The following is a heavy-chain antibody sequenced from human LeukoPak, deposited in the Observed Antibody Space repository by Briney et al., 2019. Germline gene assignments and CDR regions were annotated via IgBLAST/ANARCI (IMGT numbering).Heavy chain of an antibody. J-gene: IGHJ4*02. CDR1: GFTFSDYY. CDR2: ISSSGSTI. V-gene: IGHV3-11*04. Sequence: PGGSLRLSCAASGFTFSDYYMSWIRQAPGKGLEWVSYISSSGSTIYYADSVKGRFTISRDNAKNSLYLQMNSLRAEDTAVYYCARAKTTVVTPFDYWGQGTLVTVSS. CDR3: ARAKTTVVTPFDY. D-gene: IGHD4-23*01.